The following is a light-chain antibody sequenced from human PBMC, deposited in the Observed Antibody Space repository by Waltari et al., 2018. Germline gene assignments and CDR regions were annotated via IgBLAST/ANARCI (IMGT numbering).Light chain of an antibody. V-gene: IGLV1-40*01. J-gene: IGLJ3*02. CDR2: GNT. CDR1: SSNFGAGDD. Sequence: QSVLTQPPSMSGAPGQKVTIPCTGGSSNFGAGDDVHWYQQFPGAAPKLLIFGNTNRASGVPGRFSGSKSGTSASLAIAGLQSEDEAVYYCQSFDSSLSASVFGGGTKLTVL. CDR3: QSFDSSLSASV.